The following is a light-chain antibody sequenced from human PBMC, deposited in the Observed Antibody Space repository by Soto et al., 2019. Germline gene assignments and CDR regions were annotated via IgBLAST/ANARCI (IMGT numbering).Light chain of an antibody. CDR2: RNN. CDR3: SACDDSLSGRGV. CDR1: STNIGSNY. Sequence: QSVLTQPPSASGTPGQRVTISCSGSSTNIGSNYVYWYQQLPGTAPKPLIYRNNHRPSGVPVSYSGSKSGTAASLAITGLRSEDEADDYCSACDDSLSGRGVFGGGTKLTVL. V-gene: IGLV1-47*01. J-gene: IGLJ2*01.